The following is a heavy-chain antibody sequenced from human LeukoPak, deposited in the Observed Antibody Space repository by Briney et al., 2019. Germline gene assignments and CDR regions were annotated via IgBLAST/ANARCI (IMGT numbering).Heavy chain of an antibody. D-gene: IGHD3-22*01. J-gene: IGHJ4*02. Sequence: SETLSLTCTVSGGSISGYYWSWIRQPPGKGLVWIGYIRYSGTTNYSPSLKSRATISVDTSKNQFSLNLISVTAADTAIYYCARVSSGGYFHTYYFDYWGQGTLVTVSS. CDR2: IRYSGTT. CDR3: ARVSSGGYFHTYYFDY. V-gene: IGHV4-59*01. CDR1: GGSISGYY.